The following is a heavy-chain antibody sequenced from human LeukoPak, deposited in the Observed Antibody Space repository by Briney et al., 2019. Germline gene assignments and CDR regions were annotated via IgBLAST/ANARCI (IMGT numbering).Heavy chain of an antibody. D-gene: IGHD2-21*02. CDR1: GFTFSSYG. Sequence: PGRSLRLSCAASGFTFSSYGMHWVRQAPGKGLEWVAVISYDGSNKYYADSVKGRFTISRDNSKNTLYLQMNSLRAEDTAVYYCARDWARYCGGDCYSSSDYWGQGTLVTVSS. V-gene: IGHV3-30*03. CDR2: ISYDGSNK. CDR3: ARDWARYCGGDCYSSSDY. J-gene: IGHJ4*02.